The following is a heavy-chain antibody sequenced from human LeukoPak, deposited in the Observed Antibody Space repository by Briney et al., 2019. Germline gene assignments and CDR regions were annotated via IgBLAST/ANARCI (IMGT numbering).Heavy chain of an antibody. CDR2: ISGSGGST. Sequence: GGSLRLSCAAPGFTFSSYAMSWVRQAPGKGLEWVSAISGSGGSTYYADSVKGRFTISRDNSKNTLYLQMNSLRAEDTAVYYCASRITMIVVVKEHYWGQGTLVTVSS. CDR3: ASRITMIVVVKEHY. J-gene: IGHJ4*02. V-gene: IGHV3-23*01. D-gene: IGHD3-22*01. CDR1: GFTFSSYA.